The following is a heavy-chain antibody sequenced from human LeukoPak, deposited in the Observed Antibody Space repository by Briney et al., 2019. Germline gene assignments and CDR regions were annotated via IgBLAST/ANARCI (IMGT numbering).Heavy chain of an antibody. CDR2: ISGSGGST. D-gene: IGHD6-13*01. CDR1: GFTFSSYA. V-gene: IGHV3-23*01. CDR3: AKDGFGSSWPYYFDY. Sequence: GGSLRLSCAASGFTFSSYAMSWVRPAPGKGLEWVSAISGSGGSTYYADSVKGRFTISRDNSKNTLYLQMNSLRAEDTAVYYCAKDGFGSSWPYYFDYWGQGTLVTVSS. J-gene: IGHJ4*02.